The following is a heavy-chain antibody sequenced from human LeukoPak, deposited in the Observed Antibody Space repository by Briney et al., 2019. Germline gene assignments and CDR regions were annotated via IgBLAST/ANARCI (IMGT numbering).Heavy chain of an antibody. V-gene: IGHV3-21*01. CDR3: AGDSTVTNFDY. CDR1: GFTFSSYS. D-gene: IGHD4-17*01. CDR2: ISSSSSYI. J-gene: IGHJ4*02. Sequence: GGSLRLSCAASGFTFSSYSMNWVRQAPGKGLEWVSSISSSSSYIYYADSVKGRLTISRDNAKNSLYLQMNSLRAEDTAVYYCAGDSTVTNFDYWGQGTLVTVSS.